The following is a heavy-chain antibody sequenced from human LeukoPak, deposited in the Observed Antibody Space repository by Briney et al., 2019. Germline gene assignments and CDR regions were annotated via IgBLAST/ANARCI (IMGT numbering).Heavy chain of an antibody. J-gene: IGHJ4*02. CDR1: GGSISSYY. D-gene: IGHD5-18*01. CDR3: ATLGYSYGLY. Sequence: SETLSLTCTVSGGSISSYYWSWIRQPPGKGLEWIGYIYYSGSTNYNPSLKSRVTISVDTSKNQFSLKLSSVTAADTAVYYCATLGYSYGLYWGQGTLVTVSS. V-gene: IGHV4-59*08. CDR2: IYYSGST.